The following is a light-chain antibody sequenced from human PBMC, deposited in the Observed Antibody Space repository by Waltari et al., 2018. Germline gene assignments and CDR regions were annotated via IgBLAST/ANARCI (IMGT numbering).Light chain of an antibody. CDR2: DVT. V-gene: IGLV2-11*01. CDR1: SSYVGFYNS. J-gene: IGLJ2*01. Sequence: QSALTQPRSVSGSPGQSVTISCTGTSSYVGFYNSVSWYQQHPGKAPKLMIYDVTKRPSGVPDRFSGSKSGNTASLTISGLQTEDEADYYCYSYAGSYTSVFGGGTKVTVL. CDR3: YSYAGSYTSV.